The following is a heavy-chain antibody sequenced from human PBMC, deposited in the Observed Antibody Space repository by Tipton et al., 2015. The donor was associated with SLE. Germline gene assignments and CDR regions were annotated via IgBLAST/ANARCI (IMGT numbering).Heavy chain of an antibody. CDR2: IYHSGST. V-gene: IGHV4-38-2*02. J-gene: IGHJ3*02. Sequence: TLSLTCAVSGYSISSGYYWGWIRQPPGKGQEWIGSIYHSGSTYYNPSLKSRVTISVDTSKNQFSLKLSSVTAADTAVYYCARDHRAVWKSAFDIWGQGTMVTVSS. CDR3: ARDHRAVWKSAFDI. CDR1: GYSISSGYY. D-gene: IGHD1-1*01.